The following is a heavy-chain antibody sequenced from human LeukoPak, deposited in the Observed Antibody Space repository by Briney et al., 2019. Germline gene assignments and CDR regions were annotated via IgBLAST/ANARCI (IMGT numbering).Heavy chain of an antibody. CDR2: IYPGDSDT. D-gene: IGHD6-13*01. V-gene: IGHV5-51*01. J-gene: IGHJ4*02. Sequence: GESLKISCQGSGYTFINYWIGWVRHMPGKGLQWLGIIYPGDSDTKYSPSFQGRVTFSVDKSISTAYLHWSSLKASDTAMYYCVRHDSSSPDYWGQGTLVTVSS. CDR3: VRHDSSSPDY. CDR1: GYTFINYW.